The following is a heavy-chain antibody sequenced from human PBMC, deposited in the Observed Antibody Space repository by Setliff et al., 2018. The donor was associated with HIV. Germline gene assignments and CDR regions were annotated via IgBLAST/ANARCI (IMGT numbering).Heavy chain of an antibody. CDR2: IQTSTGKP. D-gene: IGHD3-22*01. CDR3: ARNSPFPPSSGAHFDF. CDR1: GYSFTTYN. V-gene: IGHV7-4-1*02. J-gene: IGHJ4*02. Sequence: ASVKVSCKASGYSFTTYNINGLRQAPGQGPEWMGWIQTSTGKPTYVRDFTGRFVFSLDTSVNTAFLQISDLKTEDTAVYYCARNSPFPPSSGAHFDFWGPGTLVTVSS.